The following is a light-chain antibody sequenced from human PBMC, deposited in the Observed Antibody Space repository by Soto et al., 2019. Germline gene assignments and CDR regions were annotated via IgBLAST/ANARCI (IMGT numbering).Light chain of an antibody. J-gene: IGLJ2*01. Sequence: QSVLTQSPSVSGAPGQSVTISFTGTSSKIGAGYDVHWYQQVPGTAPKLLIYGNDNRPSGVPERFSGSKSDTSASLAITGLQAEDEADYYCQSYDGGLGGKVVFGGGTKVTVL. CDR2: GND. CDR3: QSYDGGLGGKVV. CDR1: SSKIGAGYD. V-gene: IGLV1-40*01.